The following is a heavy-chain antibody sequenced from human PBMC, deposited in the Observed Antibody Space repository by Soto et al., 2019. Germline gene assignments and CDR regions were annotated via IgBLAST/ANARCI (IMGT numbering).Heavy chain of an antibody. CDR2: ISYDGSNK. J-gene: IGHJ3*02. CDR3: AKLRSSSWTQYAFDI. CDR1: GFTFSSYG. D-gene: IGHD2-15*01. Sequence: HPGGSLRLSCAASGFTFSSYGMHWVRQAPGKAPEWVAVISYDGSNKYYGDSVKGRFTISRDNSMDTLYLQMNSLRPEDTAVYYCAKLRSSSWTQYAFDIWGHGTLVTVSS. V-gene: IGHV3-30*18.